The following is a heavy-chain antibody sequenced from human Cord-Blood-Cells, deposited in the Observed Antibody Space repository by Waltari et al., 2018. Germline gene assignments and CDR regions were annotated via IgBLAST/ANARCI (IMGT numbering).Heavy chain of an antibody. Sequence: QVQLQESGPGLVKPSETLSLTCAVSGYSISRGYYWGWIRPPPGQGLDWIGSIYQSGGTYYNPSLKSRVTISVDTSKNQFSLKLSSVTAADTAVYYCARDRPLYSYYDFWSGYYDAFDIWGQGTMVTVSS. D-gene: IGHD3-3*01. V-gene: IGHV4-38-2*02. CDR1: GYSISRGYY. CDR3: ARDRPLYSYYDFWSGYYDAFDI. J-gene: IGHJ3*02. CDR2: IYQSGGT.